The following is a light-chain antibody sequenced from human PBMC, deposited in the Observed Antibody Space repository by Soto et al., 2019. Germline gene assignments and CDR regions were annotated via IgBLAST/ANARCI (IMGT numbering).Light chain of an antibody. CDR1: QSVNNNF. CDR2: GAS. J-gene: IGKJ1*01. V-gene: IGKV3-20*01. CDR3: QQYGSSRT. Sequence: EIVLTQSPGTLSLSAGERATVSCRASQSVNNNFLAWYQLRPGQAPRLLIYGASSRATGIPDRFSGSGSGTDFTLTISRLEPEDFAVYYCQQYGSSRTFGQGTKVDIK.